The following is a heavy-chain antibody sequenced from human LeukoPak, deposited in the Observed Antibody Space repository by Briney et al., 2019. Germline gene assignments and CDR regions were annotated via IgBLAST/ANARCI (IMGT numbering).Heavy chain of an antibody. CDR3: AKETGGSYSYNWFDP. D-gene: IGHD1-26*01. J-gene: IGHJ5*02. Sequence: GGSLRLSCAASGFTFSSYGMHWVRQAPGKGLEWVAFIRYDGSNKYYADSVKGRFTISRDNSKNTLYLQMNSLRAEDTAVYYCAKETGGSYSYNWFDPWGQGTLVTVSS. CDR2: IRYDGSNK. CDR1: GFTFSSYG. V-gene: IGHV3-30*02.